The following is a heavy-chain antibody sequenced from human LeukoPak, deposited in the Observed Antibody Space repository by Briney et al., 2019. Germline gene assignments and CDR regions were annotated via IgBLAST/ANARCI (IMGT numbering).Heavy chain of an antibody. CDR3: AKKPGYTSSLETFDI. CDR1: GYSFSSYW. CDR2: IYPGDSDT. D-gene: IGHD6-13*01. J-gene: IGHJ3*02. Sequence: GESLKISCKGSGYSFSSYWIGWVRQMPGKGLEWMGIIYPGDSDTRYSPSFRGQVTISADKSISTAYLQWSSLEASDTAMYYCAKKPGYTSSLETFDIWGQGTMVTVSS. V-gene: IGHV5-51*01.